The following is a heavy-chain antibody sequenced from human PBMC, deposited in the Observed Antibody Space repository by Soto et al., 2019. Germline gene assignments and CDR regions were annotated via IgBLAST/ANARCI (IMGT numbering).Heavy chain of an antibody. Sequence: SETLSLTCTVSGGSISSGGYYWSWIRQHPGKGLEWIGYIYYSGSTYYNPSLKSRVTISVDTSKNQFSLKLSSVTAADTAVYYCARFPIYDSIGLDPWGQGXLVTVSS. D-gene: IGHD3-22*01. CDR1: GGSISSGGYY. V-gene: IGHV4-31*03. CDR3: ARFPIYDSIGLDP. CDR2: IYYSGST. J-gene: IGHJ5*02.